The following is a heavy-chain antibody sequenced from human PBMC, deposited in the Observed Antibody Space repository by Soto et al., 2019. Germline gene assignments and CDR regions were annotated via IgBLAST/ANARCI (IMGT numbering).Heavy chain of an antibody. CDR2: ISGSGGST. CDR3: AKGGSYSSSWYLDY. J-gene: IGHJ4*02. CDR1: GFTFSSYA. V-gene: IGHV3-23*01. D-gene: IGHD6-13*01. Sequence: EVQLLESGGGLVQPGGSLRLSCAASGFTFSSYAMSWVRQAPGKGLEWVSAISGSGGSTYYADSVKGRFTISIDNSKNTLYLQMNSLRAEDTDVYYCAKGGSYSSSWYLDYWGQGTLVTVSS.